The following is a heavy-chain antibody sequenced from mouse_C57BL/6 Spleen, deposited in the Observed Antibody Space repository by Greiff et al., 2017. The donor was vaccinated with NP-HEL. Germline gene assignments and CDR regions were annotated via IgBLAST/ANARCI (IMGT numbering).Heavy chain of an antibody. J-gene: IGHJ2*01. V-gene: IGHV1-50*01. Sequence: VQLQQPGAELVKPGASVKLSCKASGYTFTSYWMQWVKQRPGQGLEWIGEIDPSDSYTNYNQKFKGKATLTVDTSSSSAYMQLSSLTSEDSAVYYCAGGLRTFDDWGQGTTLTVSS. D-gene: IGHD2-2*01. CDR1: GYTFTSYW. CDR3: AGGLRTFDD. CDR2: IDPSDSYT.